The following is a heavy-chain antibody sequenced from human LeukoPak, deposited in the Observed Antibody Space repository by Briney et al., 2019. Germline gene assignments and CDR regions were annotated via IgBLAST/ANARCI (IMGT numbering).Heavy chain of an antibody. J-gene: IGHJ6*03. CDR3: ARGDTVQGFYYYYYMDV. D-gene: IGHD3-10*01. Sequence: GSLRLSCAASGFTFSSYWMHWVRQAPGKGLVWVSRINSDGSSTSYADSVKGRFTISRDNAKNTLYLQMNSLRAEDTAVYYCARGDTVQGFYYYYYMDVWGKGTTVTVSS. CDR2: INSDGSST. CDR1: GFTFSSYW. V-gene: IGHV3-74*01.